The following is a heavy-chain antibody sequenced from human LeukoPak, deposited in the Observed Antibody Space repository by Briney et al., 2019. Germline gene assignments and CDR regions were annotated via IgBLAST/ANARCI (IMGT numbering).Heavy chain of an antibody. J-gene: IGHJ1*01. Sequence: GGSLRLSCAASGFTFRSYWMHWVRHAPGKGLVWVSRIKSDGSTNYTDSVKGRVTISIDNSKNTVSLQMNSLRAEDTGVYYCARAPSEIGGYYPEYFRHWGQGPLVTVSS. D-gene: IGHD3-22*01. CDR3: ARAPSEIGGYYPEYFRH. V-gene: IGHV3-74*01. CDR2: IKSDGST. CDR1: GFTFRSYW.